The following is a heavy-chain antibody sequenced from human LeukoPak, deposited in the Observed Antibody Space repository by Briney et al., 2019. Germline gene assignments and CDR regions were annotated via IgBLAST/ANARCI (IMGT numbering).Heavy chain of an antibody. CDR2: ISYDGSNK. CDR1: GFTFSSYG. Sequence: PGGSLRLSCAASGFTFSSYGMHWVRRAPGKGLEWVAVISYDGSNKYYADSVKGRFTISRDNSKNTLYLQMNSLRAEDTAVYYCAKYIGLLDYYYYGMDVWGKGTTVTVSS. V-gene: IGHV3-30*18. CDR3: AKYIGLLDYYYYGMDV. D-gene: IGHD2-8*01. J-gene: IGHJ6*04.